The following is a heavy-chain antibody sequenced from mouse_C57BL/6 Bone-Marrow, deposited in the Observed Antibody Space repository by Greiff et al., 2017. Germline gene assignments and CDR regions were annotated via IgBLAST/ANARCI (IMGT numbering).Heavy chain of an antibody. D-gene: IGHD2-10*01. J-gene: IGHJ1*03. Sequence: EVQLVESEGGLVQPGSSMKLSCTASGFTFSDYYMAWVRQVPEKGLEWVANINYDGSSTYYLDSLKSRFIISRDNAKNILYLQMSSLKSEDTATYYCAAYYGNYWYFDVWGTGTTVTVSS. CDR3: AAYYGNYWYFDV. CDR2: INYDGSST. CDR1: GFTFSDYY. V-gene: IGHV5-16*01.